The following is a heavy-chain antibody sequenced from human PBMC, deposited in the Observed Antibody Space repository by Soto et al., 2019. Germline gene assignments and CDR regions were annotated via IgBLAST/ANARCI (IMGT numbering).Heavy chain of an antibody. Sequence: PGEALKISCKGSGYSFTSYWIGWVRQMPGKGLEWMGIIYPGDSDTRYSPSFQGQVTISADKSISTAYLQWSSLKDSDTAMYYCARLRYCSGGSCYSTEYYYYYGMDVWGPGTTVTVSS. D-gene: IGHD2-15*01. V-gene: IGHV5-51*01. CDR3: ARLRYCSGGSCYSTEYYYYYGMDV. CDR2: IYPGDSDT. J-gene: IGHJ6*02. CDR1: GYSFTSYW.